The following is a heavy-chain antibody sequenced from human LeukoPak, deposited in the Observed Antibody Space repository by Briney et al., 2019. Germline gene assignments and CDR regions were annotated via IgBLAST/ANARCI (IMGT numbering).Heavy chain of an antibody. J-gene: IGHJ3*02. D-gene: IGHD3-3*01. CDR2: IRSKANSYAT. CDR3: TRHDDFWSGDDAFDI. CDR1: GFTFSGSA. Sequence: PGGSLRLSCAASGFTFSGSAMHWVRQASGKGLEWVGRIRSKANSYATAYAASVKGRFTISRDDSKNTAYLQMNSLKTEDTAVYYCTRHDDFWSGDDAFDIWGQGTMVTVSS. V-gene: IGHV3-73*01.